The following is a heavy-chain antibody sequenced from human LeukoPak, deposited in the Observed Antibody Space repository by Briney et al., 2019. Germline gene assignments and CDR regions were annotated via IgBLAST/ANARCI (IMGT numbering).Heavy chain of an antibody. Sequence: SETLSLTCTVSGGSISSTIYYCGWIRQPPGKGLEWIGSIDYSGSTYYNPSLKSRVTISVDTSKNQFSLNLSSVTAADTAVYYCARTITVIKRYFDFWGQGTLVTVSS. CDR2: IDYSGST. J-gene: IGHJ4*02. CDR1: GGSISSTIYY. CDR3: ARTITVIKRYFDF. D-gene: IGHD3-22*01. V-gene: IGHV4-39*01.